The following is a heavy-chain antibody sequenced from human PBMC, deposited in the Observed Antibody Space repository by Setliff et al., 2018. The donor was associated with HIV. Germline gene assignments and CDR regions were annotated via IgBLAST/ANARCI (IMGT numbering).Heavy chain of an antibody. J-gene: IGHJ5*02. D-gene: IGHD2-21*02. V-gene: IGHV4-38-2*01. CDR1: GDSISGGYY. CDR3: ARHDCGGDCSINWFDP. Sequence: SETLSLTCAVSGDSISGGYYWAWIRQAPGKGLEWVGSVSHRGTTYYKSSLKSRVTIAADTPKNQVSLNLTSVTAADTAVYYCARHDCGGDCSINWFDPWGQGTLVTVSS. CDR2: VSHRGTT.